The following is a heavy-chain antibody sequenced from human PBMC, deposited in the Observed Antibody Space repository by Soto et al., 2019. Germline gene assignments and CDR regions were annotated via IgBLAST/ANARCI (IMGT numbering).Heavy chain of an antibody. J-gene: IGHJ3*02. D-gene: IGHD3-22*01. CDR1: GSTFSSYA. Sequence: GGSLRLSXAASGSTFSSYAMSWVRQAPGKGLEWVSAISGSGGSTYYADSVKGRFTISRDNSKNTLYLQMNSLRAEDTAVYYCAKVTMIVAVRGAFDIWGQGTMVTVSS. CDR3: AKVTMIVAVRGAFDI. CDR2: ISGSGGST. V-gene: IGHV3-23*01.